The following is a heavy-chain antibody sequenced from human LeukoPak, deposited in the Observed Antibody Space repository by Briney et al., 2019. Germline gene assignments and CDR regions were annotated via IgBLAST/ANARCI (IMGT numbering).Heavy chain of an antibody. Sequence: GGSLRLSCAASGFTFGSYAMHWVRQAPGKGLEWVAVISYDGSNKYYADSVKGRFTISRDNSKNTLYLQMNSLRAEDTAVYYCAREIVVVPAAKADWVEYWGQGTLVTVSS. CDR1: GFTFGSYA. D-gene: IGHD2-2*01. J-gene: IGHJ4*02. CDR3: AREIVVVPAAKADWVEY. CDR2: ISYDGSNK. V-gene: IGHV3-30-3*01.